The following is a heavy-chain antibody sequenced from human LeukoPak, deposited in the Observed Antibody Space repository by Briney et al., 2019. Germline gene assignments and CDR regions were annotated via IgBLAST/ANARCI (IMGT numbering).Heavy chain of an antibody. CDR2: IYTSGST. Sequence: SETLSLTCTVSGGSISSYYWSWIRQPAGKGLEWIGRIYTSGSTNYNPSLKSRVTMSVDTSKNQFSLKLSSVTATDTAVYYCARGGYCSGGSCYSDAFDIWGQGTMVTVSS. CDR3: ARGGYCSGGSCYSDAFDI. J-gene: IGHJ3*02. D-gene: IGHD2-15*01. V-gene: IGHV4-4*07. CDR1: GGSISSYY.